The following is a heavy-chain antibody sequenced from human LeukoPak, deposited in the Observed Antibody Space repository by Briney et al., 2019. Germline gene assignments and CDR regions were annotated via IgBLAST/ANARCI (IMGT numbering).Heavy chain of an antibody. Sequence: GGSLRLSCAASGFTFSTQWMSWVRQAPGKGLEWVAIVNQGGTQKYYVDSVKGRFTISRDNTENSLYLQMNSLRAEDTAVYYCARGSGDGYFDYWGQGTLVTVSS. V-gene: IGHV3-7*01. CDR2: VNQGGTQK. D-gene: IGHD5-24*01. J-gene: IGHJ4*02. CDR3: ARGSGDGYFDY. CDR1: GFTFSTQW.